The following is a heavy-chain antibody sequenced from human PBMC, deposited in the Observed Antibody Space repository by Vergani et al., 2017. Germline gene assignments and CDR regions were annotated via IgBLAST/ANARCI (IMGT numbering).Heavy chain of an antibody. CDR3: ARDNAYYDILTGYHHWYFDL. D-gene: IGHD3-9*01. V-gene: IGHV7-4-1*02. Sequence: QVQLVQSGSELKKPGASVKVCCKASGYTFTSYAMNWVRQAPGQGLEWMGWINTNTGNPTYAQVFTGRFVLSLDTSVSTAYLQISSLKAEDTAVYYCARDNAYYDILTGYHHWYFDLWGRGTLVTVSS. J-gene: IGHJ2*01. CDR2: INTNTGNP. CDR1: GYTFTSYA.